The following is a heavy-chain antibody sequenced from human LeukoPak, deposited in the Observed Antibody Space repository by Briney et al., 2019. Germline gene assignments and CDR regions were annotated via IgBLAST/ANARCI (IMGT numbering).Heavy chain of an antibody. CDR3: ARGSTPHLLCFDY. V-gene: IGHV1-69*13. CDR2: IIPIFGTA. J-gene: IGHJ4*02. CDR1: GGTFSSYA. Sequence: SVKVSCKASGGTFSSYAISWVRQAPGQGLEWMGGIIPIFGTANYAQKFQGRVTITADESTSTAYMELSSLRSEDTAVYYCARGSTPHLLCFDYWGQGTLVAVSS.